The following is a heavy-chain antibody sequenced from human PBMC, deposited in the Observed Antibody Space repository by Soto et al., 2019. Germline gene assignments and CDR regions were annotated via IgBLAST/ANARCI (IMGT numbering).Heavy chain of an antibody. V-gene: IGHV1-3*01. CDR1: GYTFTSYA. J-gene: IGHJ2*01. CDR3: ARVPGYSIGDL. CDR2: INAGNGNT. Sequence: QVHLVQSGAEVKKPGASVKVSSKASGYTFTSYAMHWVRQAPGQRLEWMGWINAGNGNTKYSQKFQGRVTITRDTSASTAYMELSSLRSEDTAVYYCARVPGYSIGDLWGRGTLVTVSS. D-gene: IGHD2-21*01.